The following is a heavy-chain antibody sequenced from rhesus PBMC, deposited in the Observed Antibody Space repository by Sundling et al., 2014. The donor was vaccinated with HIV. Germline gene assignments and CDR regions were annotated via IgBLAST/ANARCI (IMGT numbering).Heavy chain of an antibody. D-gene: IGHD3-28*01. CDR1: GGSFTGYS. CDR3: ARARLGYDAFDF. CDR2: FSGSSGNT. Sequence: QVQLQESGPGLVKPSETLSLTCAVSGGSFTGYSWGWIRQPPGKGLEYIGYFSGSSGNTNYNPSLRSQLTISKDTSKNQFSLNLTSVTAADTAVYYCARARLGYDAFDFWGQGLRVTVSS. J-gene: IGHJ3*01. V-gene: IGHV4-99*02.